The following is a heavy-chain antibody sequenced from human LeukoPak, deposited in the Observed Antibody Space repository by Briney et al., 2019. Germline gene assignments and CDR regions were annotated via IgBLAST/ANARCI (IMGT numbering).Heavy chain of an antibody. D-gene: IGHD3-10*01. J-gene: IGHJ4*02. CDR1: GLTFSDFA. Sequence: GGSLRLSCEVSGLTFSDFAMSWVRQAPGKGLEWVASIKQDGTEYYVDSVRGRFTTSRDNAKNSLFLQMKGLRVEDTAVYYCARPRYRGFDHWGQGALVAVSS. CDR2: IKQDGTE. V-gene: IGHV3-7*01. CDR3: ARPRYRGFDH.